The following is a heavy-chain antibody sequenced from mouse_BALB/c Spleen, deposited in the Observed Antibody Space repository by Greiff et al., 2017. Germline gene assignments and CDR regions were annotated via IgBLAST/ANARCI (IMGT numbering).Heavy chain of an antibody. Sequence: VQLQQSGPELVKPGASVKMSCKASGYTFTSYVMHWVKQKPGQGLEWIGYINPYNDGTKSNEKFKGKATLTSDKSSSTAYMELSSLTSEDSAVYYCARVHRYDGYYYAMDYWGQGTSVTVSS. CDR2: INPYNDGT. J-gene: IGHJ4*01. V-gene: IGHV1-14*01. D-gene: IGHD2-14*01. CDR1: GYTFTSYV. CDR3: ARVHRYDGYYYAMDY.